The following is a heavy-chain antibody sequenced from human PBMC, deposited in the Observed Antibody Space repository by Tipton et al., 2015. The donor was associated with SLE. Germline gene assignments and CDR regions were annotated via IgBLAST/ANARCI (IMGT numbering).Heavy chain of an antibody. Sequence: SLTCSVSGDSLSSNNYYWGWIRQSPAQGLEWIGTIHYAGGTYYNPSLRSRLTISVDTSENHFSLNLNSVTAADTAVYYCARDLASSYGIDVWGQGTTVTVSS. CDR1: GDSLSSNNYY. CDR2: IHYAGGT. J-gene: IGHJ6*02. D-gene: IGHD2-15*01. CDR3: ARDLASSYGIDV. V-gene: IGHV4-39*07.